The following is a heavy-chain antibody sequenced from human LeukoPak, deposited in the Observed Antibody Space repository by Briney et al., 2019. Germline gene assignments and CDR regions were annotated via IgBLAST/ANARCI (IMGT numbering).Heavy chain of an antibody. D-gene: IGHD6-13*01. V-gene: IGHV4-39*01. J-gene: IGHJ4*02. CDR2: IYYSGST. Sequence: SETLSLTCTVSGGSISSSSYYWGWIRQPPGKGLEWIGSIYYSGSTYYNPSLKSRVTISVDTSKNQFSLKLSSVTAADTAVYYSARHHKVSSSWIVYYFDYWGQGTLVTVSS. CDR3: ARHHKVSSSWIVYYFDY. CDR1: GGSISSSSYY.